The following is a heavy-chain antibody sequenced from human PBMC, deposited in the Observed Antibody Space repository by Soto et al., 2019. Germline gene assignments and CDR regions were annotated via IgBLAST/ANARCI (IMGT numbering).Heavy chain of an antibody. CDR2: VSHDGRNT. J-gene: IGHJ4*02. Sequence: VQLVESGGGVVQPGRSLRLSCAASGFTFRDYAMHWVRQAPGKGLEWVAVVSHDGRNTHYADSVKGRFTISRDSSKNTVSLEMTSLRAEDTAVNYCAKGGRLWLVTSDFNYWGQGALVTVSS. CDR1: GFTFRDYA. D-gene: IGHD6-19*01. V-gene: IGHV3-30*18. CDR3: AKGGRLWLVTSDFNY.